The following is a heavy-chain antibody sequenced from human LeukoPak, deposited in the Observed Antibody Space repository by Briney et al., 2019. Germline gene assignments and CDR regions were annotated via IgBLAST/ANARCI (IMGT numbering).Heavy chain of an antibody. CDR2: IYSGGST. J-gene: IGHJ4*02. D-gene: IGHD3-10*01. V-gene: IGHV3-53*01. CDR1: GFTVSSNY. Sequence: PGGSLRLSCAASGFTVSSNYMSWVRQAPGKGLEWVSVIYSGGSTYYADSVKGRSTISRDNSKNTLYLQMNSLRAEDTAVYYCEWFGKEYIDYWGQGTLVTVSS. CDR3: EWFGKEYIDY.